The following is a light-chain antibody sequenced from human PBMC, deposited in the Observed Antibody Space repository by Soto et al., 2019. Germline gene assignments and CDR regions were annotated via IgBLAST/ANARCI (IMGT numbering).Light chain of an antibody. CDR3: QQLNSYPRT. CDR2: ATS. V-gene: IGKV1-9*01. J-gene: IGKJ1*01. CDR1: QGISSY. Sequence: DIQLTQSPSFLSASVGDRVTITCRASQGISSYLAWYQQKPGKAPKLLIYATSTLHSGVPSRFSGSGSGTEFSLTISSLQPEDFATYYCQQLNSYPRTFGQVNKVEIK.